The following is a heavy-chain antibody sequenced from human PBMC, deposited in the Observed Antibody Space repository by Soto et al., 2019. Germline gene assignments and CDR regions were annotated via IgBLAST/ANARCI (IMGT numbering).Heavy chain of an antibody. CDR2: ISDSGGST. Sequence: PGGSLRLSCAASGFTFSRYAMSWVRQAPGKGLEWVSAISDSGGSTYYADSVKGRFTISRDSSKNTLYLQMNSLRAEDTAVYYCAKEGGHCISTSCPRRIDPWGQGTLVTVSS. CDR1: GFTFSRYA. J-gene: IGHJ5*02. D-gene: IGHD2-2*01. CDR3: AKEGGHCISTSCPRRIDP. V-gene: IGHV3-23*01.